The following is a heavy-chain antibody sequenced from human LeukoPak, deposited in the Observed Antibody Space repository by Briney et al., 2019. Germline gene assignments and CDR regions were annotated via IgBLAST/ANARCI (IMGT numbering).Heavy chain of an antibody. CDR1: GYTFNSYG. V-gene: IGHV1-18*01. J-gene: IGHJ4*02. D-gene: IGHD3-10*01. CDR3: ATSTKDRYGSGLYLD. Sequence: AASVKVSCKATGYTFNSYGLGGVGQAPGQGLEWMGWISAYNGYTNYAQKLQGRVTMTTDTSTSTAYIELRSLRSADTAVYYCATSTKDRYGSGLYLDWGQGTLVTVSS. CDR2: ISAYNGYT.